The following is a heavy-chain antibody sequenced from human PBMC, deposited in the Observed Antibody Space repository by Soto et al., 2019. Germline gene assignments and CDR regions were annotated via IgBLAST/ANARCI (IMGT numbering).Heavy chain of an antibody. J-gene: IGHJ4*02. CDR2: IIPIFGTA. CDR1: GGTFSSYA. CDR3: ARDQVDYYDSSGYYYYFDY. D-gene: IGHD3-22*01. V-gene: IGHV1-69*13. Sequence: SVKVSCKASGGTFSSYAISWVRQAPGQGLEWMGGIIPIFGTANYAQKFQGRVTITADESTSTAYMELSTLRSEDTAVYYCARDQVDYYDSSGYYYYFDYWGQGTLVTVSS.